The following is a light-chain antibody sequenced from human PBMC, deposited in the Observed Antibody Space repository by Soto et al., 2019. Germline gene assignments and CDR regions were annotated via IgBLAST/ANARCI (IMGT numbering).Light chain of an antibody. Sequence: QSVLTQPASVSGSPGQSTTISCTGTSSDVGGYNYVSWYQQHPGKAPKLMIYEVSNRPSGVSNRFSGSKSGNTASLTISGLQTEDEADYYCISYTSSSTLEVFGTGTKVTVL. CDR2: EVS. V-gene: IGLV2-14*01. CDR3: ISYTSSSTLEV. J-gene: IGLJ1*01. CDR1: SSDVGGYNY.